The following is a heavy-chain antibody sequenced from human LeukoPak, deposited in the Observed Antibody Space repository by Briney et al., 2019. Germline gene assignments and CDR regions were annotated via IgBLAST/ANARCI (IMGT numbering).Heavy chain of an antibody. CDR2: IWYDGSNK. Sequence: GGSLRLSCAASGFRFSGYSMNWVRQAPGKGLEWVALIWYDGSNKYYTDSVKGRLTISRDNSKDTLFLQMNSLRAEDTAVYYCAREGPRGNSQFDYWGQGTLVTVSS. J-gene: IGHJ4*02. CDR1: GFRFSGYS. V-gene: IGHV3-33*08. CDR3: AREGPRGNSQFDY. D-gene: IGHD2/OR15-2a*01.